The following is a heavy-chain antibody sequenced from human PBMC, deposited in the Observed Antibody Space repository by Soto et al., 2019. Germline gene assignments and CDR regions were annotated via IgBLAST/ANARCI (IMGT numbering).Heavy chain of an antibody. D-gene: IGHD2-8*01. J-gene: IGHJ4*02. Sequence: QVQVVESGGGLAKLAGSLRFSCAANGFPFRDYYLTWIRQPPGKGLDWVSYFGSGGRNIYYPDTVKGRFTISRGNAKNSVYLQMDSLRVEDTAVYYCARRRNNGTDYWGQGTLVTVSS. CDR3: ARRRNNGTDY. CDR2: FGSGGRNI. V-gene: IGHV3-11*01. CDR1: GFPFRDYY.